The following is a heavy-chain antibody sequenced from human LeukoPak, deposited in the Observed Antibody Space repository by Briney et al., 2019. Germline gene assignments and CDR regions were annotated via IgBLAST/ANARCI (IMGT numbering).Heavy chain of an antibody. CDR3: ARDRGPIDY. CDR2: ISSSGSTI. D-gene: IGHD3-10*01. V-gene: IGHV3-48*03. Sequence: GGSLRLSCAASGFTFSSYEMNWVRQAPGKGLEWVSYISSSGSTIYYADSVKGRFTISRDNAKNPLYLQMNSLRAEDTAVYYCARDRGPIDYWGQGTLVTVSS. CDR1: GFTFSSYE. J-gene: IGHJ4*02.